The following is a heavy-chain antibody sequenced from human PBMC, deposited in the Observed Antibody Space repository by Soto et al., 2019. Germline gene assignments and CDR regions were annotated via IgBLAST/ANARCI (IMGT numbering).Heavy chain of an antibody. V-gene: IGHV3-23*01. CDR1: GFIFENFG. CDR2: ISGSGFKK. J-gene: IGHJ5*02. D-gene: IGHD1-26*01. CDR3: AKNQGVELVPLATVDWFDP. Sequence: GGSLRLSCAASGFIFENFGMSWVRQAPGKGLEWISSISGSGFKKYYADSVKGRFTISRDNSKSTVYLELNNLSAEDTAVYHCAKNQGVELVPLATVDWFDPWGQGSVVTVS.